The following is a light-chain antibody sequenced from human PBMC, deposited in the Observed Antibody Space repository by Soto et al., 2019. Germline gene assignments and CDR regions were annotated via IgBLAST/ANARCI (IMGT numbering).Light chain of an antibody. CDR3: ILYVSSEFDV. CDR2: GTN. V-gene: IGLV8-61*01. J-gene: IGLJ1*01. CDR1: SGSVSTDNY. Sequence: QAVVTQEPSFSVSPGGTVTLTCGLSSGSVSTDNYPSWYQQTPGQAPRTLIYGTNTRSSGVPDRFSGSILGNKAALTITGAQADDESDYYCILYVSSEFDVFGTGTKLTVL.